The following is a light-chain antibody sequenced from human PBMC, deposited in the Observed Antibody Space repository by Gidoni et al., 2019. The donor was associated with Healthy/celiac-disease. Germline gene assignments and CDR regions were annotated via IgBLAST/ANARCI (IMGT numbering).Light chain of an antibody. CDR2: GAS. CDR3: QQYGSSPPLT. V-gene: IGKV3-20*01. Sequence: EIVLTQSPGTLSLSPGERATLSCRASQSVSSYYLAWYQQKPGQAPRLLLYGASSRATGIPDRFSGSGSGTDFTLTISRLEPEDFAVYYCQQYGSSPPLTFGQGTRLEIK. J-gene: IGKJ5*01. CDR1: QSVSSYY.